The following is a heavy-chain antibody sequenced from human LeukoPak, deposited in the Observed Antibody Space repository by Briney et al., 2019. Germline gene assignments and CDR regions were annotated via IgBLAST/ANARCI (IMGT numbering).Heavy chain of an antibody. CDR1: GYTFTTYD. CDR3: AREWGDY. D-gene: IGHD3-16*01. Sequence: ASVKVSCKASGYTFTTYDINWVRQATGQGLEWMGWMNPNSGDAGYAQKFQGRVTITRNTSISTAYMEVSSLRSEDTAVYYCAREWGDYWGQGTLVTVSS. V-gene: IGHV1-8*03. CDR2: MNPNSGDA. J-gene: IGHJ4*02.